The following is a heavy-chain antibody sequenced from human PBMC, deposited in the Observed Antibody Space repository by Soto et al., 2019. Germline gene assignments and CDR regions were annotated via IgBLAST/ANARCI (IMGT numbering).Heavy chain of an antibody. CDR1: GGSISGYF. J-gene: IGHJ4*02. CDR2: VHSSGTT. CDR3: ARGPSHHFGGEGHSGGWDANY. V-gene: IGHV4-4*08. Sequence: QVQLQASGPGLVKPSETLSLTCTVSGGSISGYFCIWIRHPPGKGLEWIGDVHSSGTTNYNPSLKSRVTISADTSTNQLALTLSSLNAADTGVYYCARGPSHHFGGEGHSGGWDANYCGQVTLGSVSS. D-gene: IGHD6-19*01.